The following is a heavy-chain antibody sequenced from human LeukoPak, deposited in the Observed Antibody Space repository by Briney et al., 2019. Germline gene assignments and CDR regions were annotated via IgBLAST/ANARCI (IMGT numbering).Heavy chain of an antibody. V-gene: IGHV1-2*02. J-gene: IGHJ4*02. CDR3: ARDQAVVHCCGCPCYDDY. D-gene: IGHD2-15*01. CDR2: INPNSGDT. Sequence: GASVKVSCKYCGYTFTGYYMHCVRQAPGQGLEWMGWINPNSGDTHYAQKFQGRVTMTRDTSINTAYMELSRLRSDDTDVYYCARDQAVVHCCGCPCYDDYWGQGSLVTVSS. CDR1: GYTFTGYY.